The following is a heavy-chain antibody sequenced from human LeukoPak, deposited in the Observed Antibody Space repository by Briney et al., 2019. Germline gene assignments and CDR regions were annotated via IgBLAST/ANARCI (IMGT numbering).Heavy chain of an antibody. V-gene: IGHV3-7*01. CDR1: GFTFSSYA. J-gene: IGHJ4*02. CDR2: IKQDGSEK. CDR3: ARDITYRTDY. Sequence: GGSLRLSCVASGFTFSSYAMSWVRQAPGKGLEWVANIKQDGSEKYYVDSVKGRFTISRDNAKNSLYLQMNSLRAEDTAVYYCARDITYRTDYWGQGTLVTVSS.